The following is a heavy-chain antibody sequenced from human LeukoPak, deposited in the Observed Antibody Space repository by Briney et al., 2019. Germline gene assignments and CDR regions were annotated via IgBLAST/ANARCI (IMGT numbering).Heavy chain of an antibody. CDR2: IIPIFGTA. D-gene: IGHD3-3*01. CDR3: ARVVRGDFWSGYYKVYYYYMDV. V-gene: IGHV1-69*05. CDR1: GGTFSSYA. Sequence: GASVKVSCKASGGTFSSYAISWVRQAPGQGLEWMGGIIPIFGTANYAQKFQGRVTITTDESTGTAYMELSSLRAEDTAVYYCARVVRGDFWSGYYKVYYYYMDVWGKGTTVTVSS. J-gene: IGHJ6*03.